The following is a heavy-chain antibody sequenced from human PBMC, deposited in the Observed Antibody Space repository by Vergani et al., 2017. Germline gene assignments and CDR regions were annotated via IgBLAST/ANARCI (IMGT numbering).Heavy chain of an antibody. CDR2: ISGSGGST. V-gene: IGHV3-23*01. D-gene: IGHD1-26*01. CDR3: AKLPSGRIVGPLYYFDS. CDR1: GFTFNHYA. Sequence: EVQLLESGGDLVQPGGSLRLSCAASGFTFNHYAMNWVRQAPGKGLEWVSGISGSGGSTYYAGSVKGRFTISRDSSKNTLYLQMNSLRAEDTAVYYCAKLPSGRIVGPLYYFDSWGQGTLVTVSS. J-gene: IGHJ4*02.